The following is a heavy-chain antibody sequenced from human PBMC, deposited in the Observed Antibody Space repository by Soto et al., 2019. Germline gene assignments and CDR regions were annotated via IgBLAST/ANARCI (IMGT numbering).Heavy chain of an antibody. CDR3: ARLRGYSGYSYGMDV. Sequence: QVQLQESGPGLVKPSETLSLTCTVSGDSITSYHWSWIRQPPGKGLEWIGYIYYSGSTNYNPSLRSRVTMSVDTSKNQFSLKLTSVTAADTAVDYCARLRGYSGYSYGMDVWGQGTTVTVSS. V-gene: IGHV4-59*01. J-gene: IGHJ6*02. D-gene: IGHD5-12*01. CDR1: GDSITSYH. CDR2: IYYSGST.